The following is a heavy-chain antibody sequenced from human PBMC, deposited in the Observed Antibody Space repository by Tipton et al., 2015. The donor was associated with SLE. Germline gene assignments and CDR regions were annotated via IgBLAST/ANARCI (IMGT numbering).Heavy chain of an antibody. CDR1: GASSSDHY. J-gene: IGHJ2*01. CDR3: ARDSAVNYWYFDL. CDR2: IYSSGGT. Sequence: TLSLTCTVSGASSSDHYWTWILQPPGKGLEWIGYIYSSGGTPYTPSLKSRIDISVDTSTMQFSLRLTSLTAADTAMYYCARDSAVNYWYFDLWGRGTLVTVSS. V-gene: IGHV4-4*08.